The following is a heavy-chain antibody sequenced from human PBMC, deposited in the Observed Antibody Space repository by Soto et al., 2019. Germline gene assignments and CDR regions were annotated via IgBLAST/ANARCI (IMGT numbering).Heavy chain of an antibody. CDR2: ISGSGGST. CDR1: GFTFSSYA. Sequence: EVQLLEAGGGLVQPGGSLRLSCAASGFTFSSYAMSWVRQAPGKGLEWVSAISGSGGSTYYADSVKGRFTISRDNSKNTLYLQMNSLRAEDTAVYYCAKDSVIAVVGTCDYWGQGTLVTVSS. CDR3: AKDSVIAVVGTCDY. D-gene: IGHD6-19*01. J-gene: IGHJ4*02. V-gene: IGHV3-23*01.